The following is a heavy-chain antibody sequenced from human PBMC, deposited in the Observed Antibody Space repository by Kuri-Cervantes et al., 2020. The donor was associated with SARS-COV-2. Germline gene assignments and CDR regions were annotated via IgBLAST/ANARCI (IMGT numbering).Heavy chain of an antibody. J-gene: IGHJ6*02. CDR2: ISWNSGSI. CDR1: GFTFDDYA. V-gene: IGHV3-9*01. Sequence: SLKISCTASGFTFDDYAMHWVRQAPGKGLEWVSGISWNSGSIGYADSVKGRFTISRDNMKNSLYLQMNSLRAEDTALYYCAKDWARFDLYGMDVWGQGTTVT. CDR3: AKDWARFDLYGMDV. D-gene: IGHD3-10*01.